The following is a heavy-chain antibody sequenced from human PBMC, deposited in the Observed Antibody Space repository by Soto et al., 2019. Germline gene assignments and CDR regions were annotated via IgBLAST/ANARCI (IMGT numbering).Heavy chain of an antibody. D-gene: IGHD2-15*01. V-gene: IGHV3-15*01. J-gene: IGHJ4*02. Sequence: EVQLVESGGGLVKPGGSLRLSCAASGFTFSNAWMSWVRQAPGKGLEWVGRIKSKTDGGTTDYAEPVKGRFTISRDDSKNTLYLQMNSLKTEDTAVYYCTTDPPDPLPFDYWGQGTLVTVSS. CDR3: TTDPPDPLPFDY. CDR2: IKSKTDGGTT. CDR1: GFTFSNAW.